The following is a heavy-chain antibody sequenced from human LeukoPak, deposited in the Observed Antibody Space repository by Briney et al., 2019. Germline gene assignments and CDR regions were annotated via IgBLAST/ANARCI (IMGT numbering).Heavy chain of an antibody. CDR2: IHYSGAT. CDR1: GGSISNYY. V-gene: IGHV4-59*13. J-gene: IGHJ5*02. Sequence: PSETLSLTCTVSGGSISNYYGSWIRQPPGRGLEWIGYIHYSGATDYNPSLKSRVTISIDTSKNQVSLKLTSVTAADTAVYYCTRKGEHYYDSGKLWPAWFDLWARVPWSPSPQ. D-gene: IGHD3-10*01. CDR3: TRKGEHYYDSGKLWPAWFDL.